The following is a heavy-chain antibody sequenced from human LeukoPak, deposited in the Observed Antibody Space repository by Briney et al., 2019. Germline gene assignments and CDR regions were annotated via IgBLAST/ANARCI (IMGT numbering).Heavy chain of an antibody. CDR2: ISYDGSNK. J-gene: IGHJ3*02. Sequence: GGSLRLSCAASGFTFSSYAMHWVRQAPGKGLEWVAVISYDGSNKYYADSVKGRFTISRDNSKNTLYLQMNSLRAEDTAVYYCARDRDYGSGSYYYQPDAFDIWGQGTMVTVSS. CDR3: ARDRDYGSGSYYYQPDAFDI. D-gene: IGHD3-10*01. CDR1: GFTFSSYA. V-gene: IGHV3-30-3*01.